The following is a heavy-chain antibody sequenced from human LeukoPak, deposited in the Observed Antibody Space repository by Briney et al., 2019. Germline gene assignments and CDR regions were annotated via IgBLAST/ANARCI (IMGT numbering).Heavy chain of an antibody. D-gene: IGHD1-26*01. CDR1: GSSFSSYS. V-gene: IGHV3-21*01. J-gene: IGHJ3*02. CDR3: ARDREGATLNDAFDI. CDR2: ISSSSSYI. Sequence: PGGSLRLSCAASGSSFSSYSMNWVRQAPGKGLEWVSSISSSSSYIHYADSVKGRFTISRDNAKNSLYLQMNSLRAEDTAVYYCARDREGATLNDAFDIWGQGTMVTVSS.